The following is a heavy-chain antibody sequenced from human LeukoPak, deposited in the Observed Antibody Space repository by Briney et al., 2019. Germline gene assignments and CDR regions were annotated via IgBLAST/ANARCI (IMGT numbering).Heavy chain of an antibody. CDR2: IYHSGST. CDR3: ARRSGGWYYDY. V-gene: IGHV4-59*12. J-gene: IGHJ4*02. Sequence: PSETLSLTCTVSGGSISSYSWSWIRQSPGKGLEWIGYIYHSGSTNYNPSLKSRATISIATSKNQFSLKLSSVTAADRAVFYCARRSGGWYYDYWGQGTLVAVSS. D-gene: IGHD6-19*01. CDR1: GGSISSYS.